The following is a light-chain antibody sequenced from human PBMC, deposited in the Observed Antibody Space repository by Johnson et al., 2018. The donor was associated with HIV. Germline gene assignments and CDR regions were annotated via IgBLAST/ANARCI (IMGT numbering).Light chain of an antibody. J-gene: IGLJ1*01. V-gene: IGLV1-51*02. CDR1: SSNIGNNY. Sequence: QSVLTQPPSVSAAPGQKVTISCSGSSSNIGNNYVSWYQQLPGTAPKLLIYENNKRPSGIPDRFSGSKSGTSATLGITGLQNGDAADYYCGTWDSSLSAGRNYVFGTGTKVTVL. CDR2: ENN. CDR3: GTWDSSLSAGRNYV.